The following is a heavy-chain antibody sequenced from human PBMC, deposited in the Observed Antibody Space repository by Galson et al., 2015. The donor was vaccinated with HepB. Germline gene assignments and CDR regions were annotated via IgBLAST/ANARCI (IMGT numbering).Heavy chain of an antibody. D-gene: IGHD6-13*01. V-gene: IGHV3-23*01. CDR3: AKGSSSWFRRSTYYFDY. CDR2: TSGSGGNT. J-gene: IGHJ4*02. Sequence: SLRLSCAASGFTFSSYAMTWVRQAPGKGLEWVSVTSGSGGNTYYADSVKGRFTISRDSSRNTLYLQMNSLRAEDTAVYFCAKGSSSWFRRSTYYFDYWGQGTLVTVPS. CDR1: GFTFSSYA.